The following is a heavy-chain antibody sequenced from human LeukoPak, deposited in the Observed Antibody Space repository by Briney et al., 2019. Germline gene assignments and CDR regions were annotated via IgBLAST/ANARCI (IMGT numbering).Heavy chain of an antibody. CDR1: GFTFDDYG. D-gene: IGHD6-6*01. CDR3: PYSSSAQQFDY. Sequence: GGSLRLSCAASGFTFDDYGMSWVRQAPGKGLEWVSGINWNGGSTGYADSVKGRFTISRDNAKNSLYLQMNSLRAEDTAVYYCPYSSSAQQFDYWGQGTLVTVSS. CDR2: INWNGGST. J-gene: IGHJ4*02. V-gene: IGHV3-20*04.